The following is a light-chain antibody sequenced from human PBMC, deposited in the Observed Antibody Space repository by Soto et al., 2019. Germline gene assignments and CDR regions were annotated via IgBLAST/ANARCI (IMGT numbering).Light chain of an antibody. CDR1: QSISSY. CDR2: AAS. Sequence: DIQMTQSPSSLSASVGDRDTITCRASQSISSYLNWYQQKPGKAPKLLIYAASSLQSGGPSRFSGSGSGTDFTLTISSLQPEDFATYYCQQCYSTPLTCGPGTKVDI. V-gene: IGKV1-39*01. CDR3: QQCYSTPLT. J-gene: IGKJ3*01.